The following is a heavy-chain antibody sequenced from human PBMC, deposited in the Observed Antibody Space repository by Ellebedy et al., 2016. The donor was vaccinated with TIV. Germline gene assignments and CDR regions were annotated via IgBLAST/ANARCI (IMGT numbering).Heavy chain of an antibody. CDR1: GFTFSDYY. V-gene: IGHV3-11*04. CDR2: ISSSGSTI. D-gene: IGHD5-12*01. CDR3: ARRQSSAHDWGAFDS. Sequence: GESLKISCAASGFTFSDYYMSWIRQAPGKGLEWVSYISSSGSTIYYADSVKGRFTISRDNAKNSLYLQMNSLRAEDTAVYYCARRQSSAHDWGAFDSWGQGTLVTVSS. J-gene: IGHJ4*02.